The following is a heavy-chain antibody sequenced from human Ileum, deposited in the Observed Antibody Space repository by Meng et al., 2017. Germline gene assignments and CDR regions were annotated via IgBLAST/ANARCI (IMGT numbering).Heavy chain of an antibody. CDR1: GFTFSRSW. J-gene: IGHJ4*02. CDR2: IKQSGSET. Sequence: GGSLRLSCAASGFTFSRSWMTWVRQAPGKGLEWVANIKQSGSETYYVGSVKGRFTISRDDAKNSLYLQMNSLRAEDTAVYYCATGDFAYWGQGTLVTVSP. V-gene: IGHV3-7*01. CDR3: ATGDFAY.